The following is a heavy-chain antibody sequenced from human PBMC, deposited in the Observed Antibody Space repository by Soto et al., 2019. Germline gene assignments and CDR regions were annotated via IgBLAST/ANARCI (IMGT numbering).Heavy chain of an antibody. CDR1: GFTFSSYW. D-gene: IGHD2-8*01. CDR3: AREGMGFSNWFDP. Sequence: EMQLVESGGGLVQPGGSLRLSCAASGFTFSSYWMHWVRQAPGKGLVWVSRMNSDGSDTYYADSVKGRFTISRDNAGNTVYLQMNSLRVEDTAVYYCAREGMGFSNWFDPRGQGTLVTVSS. J-gene: IGHJ5*02. V-gene: IGHV3-74*01. CDR2: MNSDGSDT.